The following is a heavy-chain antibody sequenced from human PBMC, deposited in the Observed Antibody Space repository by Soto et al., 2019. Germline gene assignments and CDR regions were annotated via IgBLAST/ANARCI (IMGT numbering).Heavy chain of an antibody. D-gene: IGHD2-21*02. CDR2: IRSKANSYAT. V-gene: IGHV3-73*02. CDR3: TRTVTRYYYSDGMDV. Sequence: EVQLVESGGGLVQPGGSLKLSCAASGFTFSGSAMHWVRQASGKGLEWVGRIRSKANSYATAYAASVKGRFTISRDDSKNTAYLQMNSLKTEDTAVYYCTRTVTRYYYSDGMDVGGEGTTVTVSS. J-gene: IGHJ6*04. CDR1: GFTFSGSA.